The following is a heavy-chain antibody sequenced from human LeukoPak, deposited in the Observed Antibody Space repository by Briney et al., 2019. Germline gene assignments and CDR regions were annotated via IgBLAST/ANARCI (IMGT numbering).Heavy chain of an antibody. V-gene: IGHV1-2*02. CDR1: GYTLTELS. CDR3: ARDLRPSVTTYYYYYGMDV. Sequence: ASVKVSCKVSGYTLTELSMHWVRQAPGQGLEWMGWINPNSGGTNCAQKFQGRVTMTRDTSISTAYMELSRLRSDDTAVYYCARDLRPSVTTYYYYYGMDVWGQGTTVTVSS. J-gene: IGHJ6*02. D-gene: IGHD4-17*01. CDR2: INPNSGGT.